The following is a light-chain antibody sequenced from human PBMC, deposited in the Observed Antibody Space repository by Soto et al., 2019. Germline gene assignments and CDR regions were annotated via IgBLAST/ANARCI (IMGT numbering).Light chain of an antibody. CDR2: GAS. V-gene: IGKV3-15*01. CDR1: QSVSSN. Sequence: IVLTQSPATLSLSPWERATLSCRASQSVSSNLAWYQQKPGQAPRLLIYGASTRATGIPARFSGSGSGTEFTLTISSLQSEDFAVYYCQQYNNWPPITFGQGTRLEIK. CDR3: QQYNNWPPIT. J-gene: IGKJ5*01.